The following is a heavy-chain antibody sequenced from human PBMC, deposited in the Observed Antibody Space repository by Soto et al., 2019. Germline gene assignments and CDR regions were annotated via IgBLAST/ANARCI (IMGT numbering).Heavy chain of an antibody. D-gene: IGHD3-22*01. J-gene: IGHJ5*02. CDR1: GGSISSGDYY. CDR3: ARDSSGYSKGHWFDP. V-gene: IGHV4-30-4*01. CDR2: IYYSGST. Sequence: SETLSLTXTVSGGSISSGDYYWSWIRQPPGKGLEWIGYIYYSGSTYYNPSLKSRVTISVDTSKNQFSLKLSSVTAADTAVYYCARDSSGYSKGHWFDPWGQGTLVTVSS.